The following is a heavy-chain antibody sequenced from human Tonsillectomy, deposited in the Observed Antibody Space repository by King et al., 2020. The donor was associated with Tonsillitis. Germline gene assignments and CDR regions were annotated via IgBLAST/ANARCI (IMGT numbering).Heavy chain of an antibody. D-gene: IGHD3-22*01. CDR3: AKDDSSEDFDY. CDR2: ISHDGTGK. Sequence: VQLVESGGGVVQPGRSLRLSCAASGITFSSYAMHWVRQAPGKGLEWVAVISHDGTGKSYIDSVKGRFFISRDNSQNTLYLQMNSLRPEDTAVYYCAKDDSSEDFDYWGQGTLVTVSS. J-gene: IGHJ4*02. CDR1: GITFSSYA. V-gene: IGHV3-30*18.